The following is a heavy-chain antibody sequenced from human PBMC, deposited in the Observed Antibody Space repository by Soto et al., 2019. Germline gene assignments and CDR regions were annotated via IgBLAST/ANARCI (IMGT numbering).Heavy chain of an antibody. J-gene: IGHJ4*02. CDR2: IYYSGST. V-gene: IGHV4-30-4*01. Sequence: TSETLSLTCTVSGGSISSGDYYWSWIRQPPGKGLEWIGYIYYSGSTYYNPSLKSRVTISVDTSKNQFSLKLSSVTAADTAVYYCARGSYYYDSSGYYHDWGQGTLVTAPQ. CDR3: ARGSYYYDSSGYYHD. CDR1: GGSISSGDYY. D-gene: IGHD3-22*01.